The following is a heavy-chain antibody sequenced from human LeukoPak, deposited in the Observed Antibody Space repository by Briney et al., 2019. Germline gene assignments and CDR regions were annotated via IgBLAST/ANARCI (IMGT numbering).Heavy chain of an antibody. J-gene: IGHJ5*02. CDR3: ARGARAYCGGDCYYNWFDP. CDR1: GGSISSYY. V-gene: IGHV4-59*01. CDR2: IYYSGST. Sequence: SETLSLTCTVSGGSISSYYWSWIRQPPGKGLGWIGYIYYSGSTNYNPSLKSRVTISVDTSKNQFSLKLSSVTAADTAVYYCARGARAYCGGDCYYNWFDPWGQGTLVTVSS. D-gene: IGHD2-21*02.